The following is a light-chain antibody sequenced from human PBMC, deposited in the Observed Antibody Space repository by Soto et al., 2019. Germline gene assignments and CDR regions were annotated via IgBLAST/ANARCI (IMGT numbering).Light chain of an antibody. V-gene: IGKV3-20*01. CDR1: QILSSNY. CDR2: GES. Sequence: EIVLTQSPGTVSLSPGEGATLSCRASQILSSNYLAWYQQKPGQAPRLLIYGESRRATGIPDRFSDSGPGTDFTLAIRRLEPEDSAVYYCQQYGGSPSITFGQGTRLEIK. CDR3: QQYGGSPSIT. J-gene: IGKJ5*01.